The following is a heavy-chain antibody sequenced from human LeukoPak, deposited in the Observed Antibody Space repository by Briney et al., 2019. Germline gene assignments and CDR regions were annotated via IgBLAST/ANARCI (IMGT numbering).Heavy chain of an antibody. J-gene: IGHJ4*02. Sequence: RASVKVSCKASGYTFTSYGISWVRQAPGQGLEWMGWISAYNGNTNYAQKLQGRVTMTTDTSTSTAYMELRSLRSDDTAVYYCARGGSMVRGVIIKWYYFDYWGQGTLVTVSS. V-gene: IGHV1-18*01. CDR3: ARGGSMVRGVIIKWYYFDY. D-gene: IGHD3-10*01. CDR2: ISAYNGNT. CDR1: GYTFTSYG.